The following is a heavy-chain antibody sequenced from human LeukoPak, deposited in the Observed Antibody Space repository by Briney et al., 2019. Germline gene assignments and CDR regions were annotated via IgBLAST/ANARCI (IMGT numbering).Heavy chain of an antibody. V-gene: IGHV4-31*03. Sequence: PSHTLSLTCTVSGGSINRGGYYWSWIRQHPGKGLEWIGYIYYSGSTYYNPSLKSRVTISVDTSKNQFSLKLSSVTAADTAVYYCARVRLNWYFDLWGRGTLVTVSS. CDR2: IYYSGST. J-gene: IGHJ2*01. CDR1: GGSINRGGYY. CDR3: ARVRLNWYFDL.